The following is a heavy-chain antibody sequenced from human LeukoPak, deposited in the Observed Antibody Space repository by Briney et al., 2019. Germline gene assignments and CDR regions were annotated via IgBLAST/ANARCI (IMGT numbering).Heavy chain of an antibody. V-gene: IGHV4-59*01. CDR1: GGSISSYY. J-gene: IGHJ4*02. D-gene: IGHD3-3*01. CDR2: IYYSGST. CDR3: ARETTYYDFWSGYYQGYFDY. Sequence: TSETLSLTCTVSGGSISSYYWSWIRQPPGKGLEWIGNIYYSGSTNYNPSLKSRVTISVDTSKNQFSLKLSSVTAADTAVYYCARETTYYDFWSGYYQGYFDYWGQGTLVTVSS.